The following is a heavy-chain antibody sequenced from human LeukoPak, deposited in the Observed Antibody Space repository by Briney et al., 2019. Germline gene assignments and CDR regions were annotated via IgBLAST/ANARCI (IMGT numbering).Heavy chain of an antibody. Sequence: EASVKVSCKASGYTFTGYYMHWVRQAPGQGLEWMGWINPNSGGTNYAQKFQGRVTMTRDTSISTAYMELSRLRSDDTAVYYCARAPYGGNSRNEYWFDPWGQGTLVTVSS. V-gene: IGHV1-2*02. J-gene: IGHJ5*02. CDR2: INPNSGGT. CDR1: GYTFTGYY. CDR3: ARAPYGGNSRNEYWFDP. D-gene: IGHD4-23*01.